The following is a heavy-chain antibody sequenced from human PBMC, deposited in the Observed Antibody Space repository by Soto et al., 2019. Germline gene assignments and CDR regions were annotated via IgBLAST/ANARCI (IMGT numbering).Heavy chain of an antibody. CDR3: ASRHSGYSSSWYRRDY. D-gene: IGHD6-13*01. CDR1: GFTFSSYS. CDR2: ISSSSSYI. J-gene: IGHJ4*02. Sequence: GGSLRLSCAASGFTFSSYSMNWVRQAPGKGLEWVSSISSSSSYIYYADSVKGRFTISGDNAKNSLYLQMNSLSAEDTAVYYCASRHSGYSSSWYRRDYWGQGTLVTVSS. V-gene: IGHV3-21*01.